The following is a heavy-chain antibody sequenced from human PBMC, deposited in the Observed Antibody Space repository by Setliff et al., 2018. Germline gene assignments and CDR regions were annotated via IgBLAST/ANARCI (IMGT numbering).Heavy chain of an antibody. CDR3: ARVRDCSGGICHRGFHHYMDV. CDR2: IIPMFGTT. D-gene: IGHD2-15*01. J-gene: IGHJ6*03. V-gene: IGHV1-69*13. Sequence: SVKVSCKASGYTFSSYGISWVRQAPGQGLEWMGWIIPMFGTTNYAQRFRGRVTITADESTTTAYLELSSLRSEDTAVYYCARVRDCSGGICHRGFHHYMDVWGKGTTVTVSS. CDR1: GYTFSSYG.